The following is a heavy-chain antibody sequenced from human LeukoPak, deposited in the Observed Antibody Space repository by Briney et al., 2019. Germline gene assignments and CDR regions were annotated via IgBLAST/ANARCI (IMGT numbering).Heavy chain of an antibody. Sequence: PSDTLSLTCAVYGGSFSGYYWNWIRQPPGRGLEWIGCINHSGNTNYNPSLPRRVTISVHTSKNQFSLKLSSVTAADTAVYYCARGGYGSGWDYMDVWGKGTPVTVSS. CDR3: ARGGYGSGWDYMDV. CDR1: GGSFSGYY. J-gene: IGHJ6*03. CDR2: INHSGNT. D-gene: IGHD3-10*01. V-gene: IGHV4-34*01.